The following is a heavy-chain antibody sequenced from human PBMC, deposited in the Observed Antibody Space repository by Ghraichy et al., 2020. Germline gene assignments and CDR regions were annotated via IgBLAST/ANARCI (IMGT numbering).Heavy chain of an antibody. V-gene: IGHV3-23*01. CDR1: GFTFSSYA. CDR2: ISGSGGST. Sequence: GESLNISCAASGFTFSSYAMSWVRQAPGKGLEWVSAISGSGGSTYYADSVKGRFTISRDNSKNTLYLQMNSLRAEDTAVYYCAKDRGGSYSSSWYEGVNWFDPWGQGTLVTVSS. J-gene: IGHJ5*02. CDR3: AKDRGGSYSSSWYEGVNWFDP. D-gene: IGHD6-13*01.